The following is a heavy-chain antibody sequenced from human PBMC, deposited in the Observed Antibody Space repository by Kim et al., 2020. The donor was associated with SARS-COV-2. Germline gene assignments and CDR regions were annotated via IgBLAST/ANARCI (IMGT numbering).Heavy chain of an antibody. V-gene: IGHV1-69*13. CDR3: ARDSVVGSGNFDY. D-gene: IGHD2-15*01. CDR2: IIPIFGTA. CDR1: GGTFSSYA. J-gene: IGHJ4*02. Sequence: SVKVSCKASGGTFSSYAISWVRQAPGQGLEWMGGIIPIFGTANYAQKFQGRVTITADESTSTAYMELSSLRSEDTAVYYCARDSVVGSGNFDYWGQGTLVTVSS.